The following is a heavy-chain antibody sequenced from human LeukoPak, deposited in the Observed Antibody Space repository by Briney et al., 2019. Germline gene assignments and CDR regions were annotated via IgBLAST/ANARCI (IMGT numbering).Heavy chain of an antibody. Sequence: GGSLRLSCAASGFTFSSSAMSWVRQAPGKGLAWVSSITDSGDGEYYADSVKGRFTVSRDDSKNTLYLQMNSLRAEDTAVYYCAKDSPVATRWGQGTLVTVSS. J-gene: IGHJ4*02. D-gene: IGHD1-26*01. CDR3: AKDSPVATR. V-gene: IGHV3-23*01. CDR2: ITDSGDGE. CDR1: GFTFSSSA.